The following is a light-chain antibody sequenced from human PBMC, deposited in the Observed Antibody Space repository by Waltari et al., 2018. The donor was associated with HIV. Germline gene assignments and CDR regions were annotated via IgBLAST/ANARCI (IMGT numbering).Light chain of an antibody. Sequence: SSELPQDPAVSVALGQTVRIACQGDSLRSSYASWYQQKPGQAPVLVIYGKNNRPSGIPDRFSGSSSGNTASLTITGAQAEDEADYYCNSGDSSGNHVVFGGGTKLTVL. CDR2: GKN. J-gene: IGLJ2*01. CDR1: SLRSSY. V-gene: IGLV3-19*01. CDR3: NSGDSSGNHVV.